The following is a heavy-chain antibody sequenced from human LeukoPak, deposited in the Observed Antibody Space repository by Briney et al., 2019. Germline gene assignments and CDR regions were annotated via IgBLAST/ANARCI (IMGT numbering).Heavy chain of an antibody. J-gene: IGHJ4*02. D-gene: IGHD6-13*01. V-gene: IGHV1-2*02. CDR3: ARNAPYSTSWYGDC. Sequence: ASVKVSCKASGYTFTDYYIHWVRQAPGQRLEYMGWINPNSGGTNYAQKFQGRVTMTRDTSISTAYMDLSRLRSDDSAVYFCARNAPYSTSWYGDCWGQGTLVTVSS. CDR2: INPNSGGT. CDR1: GYTFTDYY.